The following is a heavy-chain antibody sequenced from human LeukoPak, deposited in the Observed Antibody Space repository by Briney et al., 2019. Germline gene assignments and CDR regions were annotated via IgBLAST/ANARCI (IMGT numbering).Heavy chain of an antibody. D-gene: IGHD3-3*01. Sequence: ASVKVSCKASGYTFTSYGISWVRQAPGQGLEWMGWISAYNGSTNYAQKLQGRVTMTTDTSTSTAYMELRSLRSDDTAVYYCARDFRSVALYYYYGMDVWGQGTTVTVSS. CDR3: ARDFRSVALYYYYGMDV. J-gene: IGHJ6*02. CDR2: ISAYNGST. CDR1: GYTFTSYG. V-gene: IGHV1-18*01.